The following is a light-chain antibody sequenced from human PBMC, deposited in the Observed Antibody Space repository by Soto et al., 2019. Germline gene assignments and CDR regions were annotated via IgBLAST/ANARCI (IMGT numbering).Light chain of an antibody. CDR1: QSVSSY. CDR3: QQYSSSRT. CDR2: CGS. Sequence: EIVLTQSASTLSLSPGARATLSCRASQSVSSYLAWYQQKPGQAPRLLIYCGSSRATGIPVRFSGSASETDSTLTITRLEPEDFAVYYCQQYSSSRTFGQGTKVDIK. V-gene: IGKV3-20*01. J-gene: IGKJ1*01.